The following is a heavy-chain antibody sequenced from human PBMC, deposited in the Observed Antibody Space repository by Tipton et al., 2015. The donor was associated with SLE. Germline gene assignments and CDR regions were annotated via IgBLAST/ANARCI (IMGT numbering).Heavy chain of an antibody. Sequence: TLSLTCTVSGVSFSSDGYYWTWVRQPAGKGLEWIGRIYSSGGTKYNPSLQSRVSISLDTSKSQFSLELSAVTAADTAVYYCAGDRGGWEGTDYWGQGILVTVSS. CDR3: AGDRGGWEGTDY. J-gene: IGHJ4*02. V-gene: IGHV4-61*02. D-gene: IGHD6-19*01. CDR1: GVSFSSDGYY. CDR2: IYSSGGT.